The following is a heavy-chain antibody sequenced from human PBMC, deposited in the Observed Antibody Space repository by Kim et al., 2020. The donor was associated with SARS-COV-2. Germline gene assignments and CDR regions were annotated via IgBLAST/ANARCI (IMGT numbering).Heavy chain of an antibody. D-gene: IGHD3-10*01. J-gene: IGHJ4*02. CDR3: AREYGSGSSYFDY. V-gene: IGHV4-61*02. Sequence: PPRKSRGTISVATSKNQFSLKVGSVTAADTAVYYCAREYGSGSSYFDYWGQGTLVTVSS.